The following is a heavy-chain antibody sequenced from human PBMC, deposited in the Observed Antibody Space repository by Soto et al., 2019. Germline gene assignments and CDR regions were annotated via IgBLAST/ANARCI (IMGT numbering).Heavy chain of an antibody. V-gene: IGHV3-30*18. Sequence: GGSLRLSCATSGFTFRFYDMHWVRQAPGKGLEWVAIISRDGNNKDYGDSVKGRLTISRDNSKNTLYLQMNSLRGEDTAVYYCAKDAYTPIRTTAHDSGGLDHWGRGTLVTVSS. J-gene: IGHJ4*02. CDR1: GFTFRFYD. D-gene: IGHD4-4*01. CDR3: AKDAYTPIRTTAHDSGGLDH. CDR2: ISRDGNNK.